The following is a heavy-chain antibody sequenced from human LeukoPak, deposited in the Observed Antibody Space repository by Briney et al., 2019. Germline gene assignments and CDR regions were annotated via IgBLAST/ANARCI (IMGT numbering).Heavy chain of an antibody. D-gene: IGHD5-12*01. CDR1: GYTFTSYG. CDR2: INPNSGGT. Sequence: ASVKVSCKASGYTFTSYGISWVRQAPGQGLEWMGWINPNSGGTNYAQKFQGRVTMTRDTSISTAYMELSRLRSDDTAVYYCARDLVDIVATTFDYWGQGTLVTVSS. J-gene: IGHJ4*02. CDR3: ARDLVDIVATTFDY. V-gene: IGHV1-2*02.